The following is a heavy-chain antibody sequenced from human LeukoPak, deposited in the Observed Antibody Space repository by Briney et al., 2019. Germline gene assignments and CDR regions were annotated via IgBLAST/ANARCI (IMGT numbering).Heavy chain of an antibody. D-gene: IGHD6-19*01. V-gene: IGHV4-39*01. J-gene: IGHJ4*02. CDR2: IYYSGST. Sequence: SETLSLTCTVSGGSISSGSYYWGWIRQPPGNGLEWIGSIYYSGSTYYNPSLKSRVTISVDTSKNQFSLKLSSVTAADTAVYYCAVPVHLTEYSSGWYGSDYWGQGTLVTVSS. CDR1: GGSISSGSYY. CDR3: AVPVHLTEYSSGWYGSDY.